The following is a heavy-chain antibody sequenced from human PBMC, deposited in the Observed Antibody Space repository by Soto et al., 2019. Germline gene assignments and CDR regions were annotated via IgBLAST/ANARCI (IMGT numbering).Heavy chain of an antibody. J-gene: IGHJ3*01. V-gene: IGHV3-53*01. D-gene: IGHD3-3*01. Sequence: EGQLVESGGGLIQPGGSLRVSCAASGLSVTDTYMSWVRQAPGKGLEWVSVVYIDGTTNYADSVKGRFTISRDNSRNTVSLQMNSLRAEDTAMYYCAREPLWSGPLPLDAFDVWGQGTKVTVS. CDR1: GLSVTDTY. CDR3: AREPLWSGPLPLDAFDV. CDR2: VYIDGTT.